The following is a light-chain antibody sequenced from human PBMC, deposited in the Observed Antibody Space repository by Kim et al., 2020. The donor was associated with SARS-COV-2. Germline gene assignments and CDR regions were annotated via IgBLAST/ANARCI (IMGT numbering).Light chain of an antibody. Sequence: EIVLTQSPATLSLSPGERATLSCRASQSVSNYLAWYQQKPGQAPRLLIYDASNRATGIPARFSGSGAGTDFTLTISSLGPEDFAVYYCQQRSNWPLITFGQGTRLEI. V-gene: IGKV3-11*01. J-gene: IGKJ5*01. CDR1: QSVSNY. CDR3: QQRSNWPLIT. CDR2: DAS.